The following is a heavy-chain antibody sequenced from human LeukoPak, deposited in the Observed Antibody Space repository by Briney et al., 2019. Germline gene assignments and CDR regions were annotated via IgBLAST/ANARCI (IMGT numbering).Heavy chain of an antibody. Sequence: SATPSLTCAVYGGVFMGYYWSWIRPPPGKGLEWIGEIKHSGSTNYNPSLKSRVTISLDTSRNQFSLKLNSVTAADTAVYYCAKSNGYGLIDIWGQGTMVTVSS. CDR1: GGVFMGYY. J-gene: IGHJ3*02. CDR2: IKHSGST. D-gene: IGHD3-22*01. V-gene: IGHV4-34*01. CDR3: AKSNGYGLIDI.